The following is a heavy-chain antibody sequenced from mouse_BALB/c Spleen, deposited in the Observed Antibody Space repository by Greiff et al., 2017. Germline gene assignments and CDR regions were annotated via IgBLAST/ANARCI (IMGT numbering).Heavy chain of an antibody. J-gene: IGHJ1*01. Sequence: QVQLKRSGPGLVAPSQSLSITCTVSGFSLTGYGVNWVRQPPGKGLEWLGMIWGDGSTDYNSALKSRLSISKDNSKSQVFLKMNSLQTDDTARYYCARAYYYGSSYVGYFDVWGAGTTVTVSS. CDR1: GFSLTGYG. D-gene: IGHD1-1*01. CDR3: ARAYYYGSSYVGYFDV. V-gene: IGHV2-6-7*01. CDR2: IWGDGST.